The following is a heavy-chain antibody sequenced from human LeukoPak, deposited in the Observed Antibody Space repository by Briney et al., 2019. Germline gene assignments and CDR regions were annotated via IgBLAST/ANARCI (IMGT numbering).Heavy chain of an antibody. J-gene: IGHJ3*02. Sequence: GGSLRLSCAASGFTFSRYAMHWVRQAPGKGLEWVAVISYDGSNEYYADSVRGRFTISRDNSKNTLYLQMNSLRAEDTAVYYCAREAGRTGLLGAFDIWGQGTMVTVSS. CDR1: GFTFSRYA. CDR3: AREAGRTGLLGAFDI. V-gene: IGHV3-30-3*01. D-gene: IGHD1/OR15-1a*01. CDR2: ISYDGSNE.